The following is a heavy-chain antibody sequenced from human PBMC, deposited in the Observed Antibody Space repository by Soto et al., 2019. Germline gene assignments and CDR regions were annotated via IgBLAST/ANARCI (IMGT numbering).Heavy chain of an antibody. Sequence: SLRLSCAASGFTFDNYGMHWVRQAPGKGLEWVAVISYDGSNKYYADSVKGRFSISRDNSKNTLYLQMNSLRAEDTAVYYCAKAVGYCSSTSCRDYYYYYGLDVWGQGTTVTVSS. CDR3: AKAVGYCSSTSCRDYYYYYGLDV. D-gene: IGHD2-2*01. J-gene: IGHJ6*02. CDR1: GFTFDNYG. V-gene: IGHV3-30*18. CDR2: ISYDGSNK.